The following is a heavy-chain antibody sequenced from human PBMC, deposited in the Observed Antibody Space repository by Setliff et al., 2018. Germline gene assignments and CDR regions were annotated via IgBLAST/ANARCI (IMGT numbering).Heavy chain of an antibody. CDR1: GYSFPSYW. Sequence: GESLKISCEASGYSFPSYWIGWERQMPGKGLEWMGSVYPGDSETRYSPSFQGQVTISADKSIGTAYLQWSSLKASDTAIYYCGRSPGLAEGGSWFAPWGQGTLVTVSS. D-gene: IGHD6-13*01. J-gene: IGHJ5*02. CDR3: GRSPGLAEGGSWFAP. V-gene: IGHV5-51*01. CDR2: VYPGDSET.